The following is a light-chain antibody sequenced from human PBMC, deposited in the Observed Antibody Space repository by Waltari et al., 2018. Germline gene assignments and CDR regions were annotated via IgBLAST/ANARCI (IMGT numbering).Light chain of an antibody. Sequence: DIQMTQSPSSLSASVGDRVTITCRASQSVNNYLHWYQQKAGKAPNLLIYGASSLHSGVPSRFSGGGSGTDFTLTISGLQAEDFATYYCEQGYVTPRTFGQGTKLEI. V-gene: IGKV1-39*01. CDR3: EQGYVTPRT. CDR1: QSVNNY. CDR2: GAS. J-gene: IGKJ2*01.